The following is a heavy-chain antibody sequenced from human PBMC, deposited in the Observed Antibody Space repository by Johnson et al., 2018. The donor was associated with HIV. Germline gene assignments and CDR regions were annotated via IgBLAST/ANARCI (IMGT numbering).Heavy chain of an antibody. CDR1: GLTFSSYG. D-gene: IGHD1-26*01. CDR2: IWYDGSNK. J-gene: IGHJ3*02. CDR3: AKVNRPNSGSWVDDAFDI. Sequence: VQLVESGGGVVQPGRSLRLSCAASGLTFSSYGMHWVRQAPGKGLEWVAVIWYDGSNKYYADSVKGRFTISRDNSKNKLYLQMNSLRAEDTAVYYCAKVNRPNSGSWVDDAFDIWGQGTMVTVSS. V-gene: IGHV3-33*06.